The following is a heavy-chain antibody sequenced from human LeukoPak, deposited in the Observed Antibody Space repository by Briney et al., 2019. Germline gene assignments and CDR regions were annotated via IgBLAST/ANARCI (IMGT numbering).Heavy chain of an antibody. CDR1: GFTFSSYS. CDR2: INLISSTI. Sequence: PGGSLRLSCAASGFTFSSYSMNWVRQAPGKGLEWVSYINLISSTIYYADSVQGRFTISRDNAKNSLYLQMNSLRAEDTAVYYCARDYGDYWWYFDLWGRGTLVTVSS. D-gene: IGHD4-17*01. V-gene: IGHV3-48*04. CDR3: ARDYGDYWWYFDL. J-gene: IGHJ2*01.